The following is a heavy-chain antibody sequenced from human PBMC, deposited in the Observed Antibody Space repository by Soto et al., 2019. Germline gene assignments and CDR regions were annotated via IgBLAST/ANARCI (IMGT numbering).Heavy chain of an antibody. CDR2: IGTAGDT. J-gene: IGHJ4*02. Sequence: GGSLRLSCAASGFTFSSYDMHWVRQATGKGLEWVSAIGTAGDTYYPGSVKGRFTISRENAKNSLYLQMNSLRAEDTAVYYCARGLTDLDASGWYFDYWGQGTLVTVSS. D-gene: IGHD3-3*01. CDR3: ARGLTDLDASGWYFDY. V-gene: IGHV3-13*01. CDR1: GFTFSSYD.